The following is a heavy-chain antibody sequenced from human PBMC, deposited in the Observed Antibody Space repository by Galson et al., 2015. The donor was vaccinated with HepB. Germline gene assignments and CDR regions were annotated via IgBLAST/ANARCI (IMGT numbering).Heavy chain of an antibody. J-gene: IGHJ6*02. Sequence: SLRLSCAASGFTFSSYAMSWVRQAPGKGLEWVSAISGSGGSTYYADSVKGRFTISRDNSKNTLYLQMNSLRAEDTAVYYCAKGGFFTGGYSSSWYSGYYYYGMDVWGQGTTVTVSS. CDR3: AKGGFFTGGYSSSWYSGYYYYGMDV. V-gene: IGHV3-23*01. D-gene: IGHD6-13*01. CDR2: ISGSGGST. CDR1: GFTFSSYA.